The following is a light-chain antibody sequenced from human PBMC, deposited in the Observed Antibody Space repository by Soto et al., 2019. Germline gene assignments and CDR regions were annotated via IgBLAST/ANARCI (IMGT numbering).Light chain of an antibody. Sequence: QSVLTQTPSASGTSGQRVTISCSGTSSSLGSNTVNWYQQLPGTAPKLLIYSNNQRPSGVPDRFSGSKSGTSASLAISGLQSEVEADYYCAAWDDSLNGYVFGSGTKVTVL. V-gene: IGLV1-44*01. J-gene: IGLJ1*01. CDR3: AAWDDSLNGYV. CDR1: SSSLGSNT. CDR2: SNN.